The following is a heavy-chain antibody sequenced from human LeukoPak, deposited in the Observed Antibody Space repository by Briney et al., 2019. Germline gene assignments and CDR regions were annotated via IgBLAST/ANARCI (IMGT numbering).Heavy chain of an antibody. D-gene: IGHD6-13*01. V-gene: IGHV4-4*07. J-gene: IGHJ6*03. CDR3: AREVSSSWSGYYFYYMDV. CDR2: MYTSGST. CDR1: GVSVSSDY. Sequence: SETLSLTCTVSGVSVSSDYWSWIRQPAGKGLEWIGRMYTSGSTSYNPSLKSRVTMSVDTSKNQFSLRLSSVTAADTAVYYCAREVSSSWSGYYFYYMDVWGKGTTVTVSS.